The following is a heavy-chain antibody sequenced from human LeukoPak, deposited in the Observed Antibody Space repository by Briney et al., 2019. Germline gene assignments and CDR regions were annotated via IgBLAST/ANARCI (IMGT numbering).Heavy chain of an antibody. CDR2: INGDGSST. CDR1: GFTFDDYA. J-gene: IGHJ5*02. Sequence: PGGSLRLSCAASGFTFDDYAMHWVRQGPGKGLEWGSLINGDGSSTYYADSVKGRFTISRDNSKNSLYLGMNSLRTEDTAFYYCAKGDRSGSYYNSFDPWGQGTLVTVSS. D-gene: IGHD1-26*01. V-gene: IGHV3-43*02. CDR3: AKGDRSGSYYNSFDP.